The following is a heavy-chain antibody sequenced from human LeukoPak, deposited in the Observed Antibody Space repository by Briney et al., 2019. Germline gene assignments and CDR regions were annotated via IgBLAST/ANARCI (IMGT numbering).Heavy chain of an antibody. J-gene: IGHJ4*02. CDR1: GDGVSSNSAA. D-gene: IGHD6-13*01. Sequence: SQTLSLTCAISGDGVSSNSAAWNWIRQSPSRGLEWLGRTYYRSRWYNDYAVSVKSRITINPDTSKNQFSLQLNSVTPEDTAVYYCARDPIRYSSSWELGNYYFDYWGQGTLVTVSS. CDR3: ARDPIRYSSSWELGNYYFDY. V-gene: IGHV6-1*01. CDR2: TYYRSRWYN.